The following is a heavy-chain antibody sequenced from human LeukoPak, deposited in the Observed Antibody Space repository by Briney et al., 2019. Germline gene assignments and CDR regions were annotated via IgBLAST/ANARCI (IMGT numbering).Heavy chain of an antibody. Sequence: PGGSLRLSCGASGFRFSTYWMDWVRQAPGKGLEWAASIKEDGSRADYVDSVRGRFTVSRDNTKNSLFLQMNSLRFDDTAVYYCASDRAFSQFDYWGQGTLVTVSS. CDR1: GFRFSTYW. J-gene: IGHJ4*02. D-gene: IGHD3-10*01. CDR2: IKEDGSRA. V-gene: IGHV3-7*01. CDR3: ASDRAFSQFDY.